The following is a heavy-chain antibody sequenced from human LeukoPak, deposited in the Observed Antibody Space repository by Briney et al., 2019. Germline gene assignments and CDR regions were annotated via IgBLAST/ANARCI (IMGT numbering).Heavy chain of an antibody. CDR1: GYTFTSYD. Sequence: EASVKVSCKASGYTFTSYDINWVRQATGQGLEWMGWMNPNSGNTGYAQKFQGRVTITADKSTSTAYMELSSLRSEDTAVYYCARDLWIAVAGTSADVWGQGTTVTVSS. CDR2: MNPNSGNT. V-gene: IGHV1-8*01. D-gene: IGHD6-19*01. J-gene: IGHJ6*02. CDR3: ARDLWIAVAGTSADV.